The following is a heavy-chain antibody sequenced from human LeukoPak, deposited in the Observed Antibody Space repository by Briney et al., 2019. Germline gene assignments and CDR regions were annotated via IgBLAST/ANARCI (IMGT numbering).Heavy chain of an antibody. J-gene: IGHJ4*02. CDR1: GGTFSSYA. CDR2: IIPIFGTA. CDR3: ARDLPRYCSGGSCSFDY. Sequence: SVKVSCKASGGTFSSYAISWVRQAPGQGLEWMGGIIPIFGTANYAQKFQGRVTITADKSTSTAYMELSSLRSEDTAVYYCARDLPRYCSGGSCSFDYWGQGTLVTVSS. V-gene: IGHV1-69*06. D-gene: IGHD2-15*01.